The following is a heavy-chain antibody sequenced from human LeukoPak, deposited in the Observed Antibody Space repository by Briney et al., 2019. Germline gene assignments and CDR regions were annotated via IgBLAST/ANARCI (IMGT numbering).Heavy chain of an antibody. CDR2: ISSCSSYI. Sequence: GGSLRLSCAASVFTFSSYSMNWVPQAPGQALEGGSSISSCSSYIYHADSVKGRFTISRDNAKNSLYLQMNSLRAEDTAVYYCARGRSGWYHNFDYWGQGTLVTVSS. V-gene: IGHV3-21*01. CDR1: VFTFSSYS. J-gene: IGHJ4*02. CDR3: ARGRSGWYHNFDY. D-gene: IGHD6-19*01.